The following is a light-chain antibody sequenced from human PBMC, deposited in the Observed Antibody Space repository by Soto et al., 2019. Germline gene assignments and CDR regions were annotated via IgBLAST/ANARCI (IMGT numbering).Light chain of an antibody. CDR3: QQAKSFPPT. V-gene: IGKV1-39*01. CDR2: AAS. Sequence: DIQMTQSPSSLSASVGDRVTVTCRTSRSVGTYLHWYQQRPGKVPKLLIYAASTVHSGAPSRFSGSGSGTDFTLTINSVQPEDFATYYCQQAKSFPPTFGQGTKLEIK. J-gene: IGKJ2*01. CDR1: RSVGTY.